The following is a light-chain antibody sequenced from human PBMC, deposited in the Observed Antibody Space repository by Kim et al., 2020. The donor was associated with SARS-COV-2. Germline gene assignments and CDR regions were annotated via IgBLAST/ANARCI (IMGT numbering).Light chain of an antibody. J-gene: IGLJ3*02. Sequence: SYELTQPPSVSVSPGQTASITCSGDKLGDKYACWYQPKPGQSPVLVLYQDSKRPSGIPERFSGSHSGTTPTLTISGTQALATAAYYCRAWDSSPWV. CDR1: KLGDKY. CDR2: QDS. CDR3: RAWDSSPWV. V-gene: IGLV3-1*01.